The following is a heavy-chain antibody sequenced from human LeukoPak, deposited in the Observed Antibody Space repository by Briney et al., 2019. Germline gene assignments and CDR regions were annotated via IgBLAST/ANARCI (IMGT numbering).Heavy chain of an antibody. V-gene: IGHV1-24*01. D-gene: IGHD3-3*01. CDR2: FDPEDGET. CDR1: GYTLTELS. Sequence: ASVKASCKVSGYTLTELSMHWVRQAPGKGLERMGGFDPEDGETIYAQKFQGRVTMTEDTSTDTAYMELSSLRSEDTAVYYCARAQATFWSGRRGSGSFDYWGQGTLVTVSS. CDR3: ARAQATFWSGRRGSGSFDY. J-gene: IGHJ4*02.